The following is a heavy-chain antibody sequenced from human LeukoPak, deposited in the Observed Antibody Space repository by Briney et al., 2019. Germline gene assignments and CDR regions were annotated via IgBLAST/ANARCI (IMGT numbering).Heavy chain of an antibody. Sequence: GASVKVSCKASGGTFSSYAISWVRQAPGQGLEWMGGIIPIFGTANYAQKFQGRVTITADESTSTAYMELSSLRSEDTAVYYCARATSTGGSSGWWGWFDPWGQGTLVTVSS. CDR3: ARATSTGGSSGWWGWFDP. V-gene: IGHV1-69*13. CDR1: GGTFSSYA. J-gene: IGHJ5*02. CDR2: IIPIFGTA. D-gene: IGHD6-19*01.